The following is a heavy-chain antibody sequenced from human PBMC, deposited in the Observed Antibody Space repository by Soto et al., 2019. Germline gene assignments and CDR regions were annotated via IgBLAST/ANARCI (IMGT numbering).Heavy chain of an antibody. CDR3: ARDRIQLWLGYGMDV. D-gene: IGHD5-18*01. J-gene: IGHJ6*02. CDR2: ISSSSSTI. Sequence: GGSLRLSCAASGFTFSSYSMNWVRQAPGKGLEWVSYISSSSSTIYYPDSVKGRFTISRDNAKNSLYLQMNRLRDEDTAVYYCARDRIQLWLGYGMDVWGQGTTVTVSS. CDR1: GFTFSSYS. V-gene: IGHV3-48*02.